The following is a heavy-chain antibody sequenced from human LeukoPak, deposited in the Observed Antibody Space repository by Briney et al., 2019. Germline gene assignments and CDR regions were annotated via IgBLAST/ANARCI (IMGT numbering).Heavy chain of an antibody. CDR2: ISSSSSYI. V-gene: IGHV3-21*06. CDR3: ARDTYDILSGYYKWAFDI. Sequence: GGSLRLSCAASGFTFSSYTMNWVRQAPGKGLEWVSSISSSSSYIYYADSVKGRFTISRDNAKNSLYLQMNSLRAEDTAVYYCARDTYDILSGYYKWAFDIWGQGTMVTVSS. D-gene: IGHD3-9*01. J-gene: IGHJ3*02. CDR1: GFTFSSYT.